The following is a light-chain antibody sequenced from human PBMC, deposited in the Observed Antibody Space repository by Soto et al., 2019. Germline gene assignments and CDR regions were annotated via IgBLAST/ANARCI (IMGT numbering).Light chain of an antibody. Sequence: EIVLTQSPATLSLSPGERATLSCRASQSVSSYLAWYQQKPGQAPRLLIYDASNRATGIPARFSGSGSGTDFTLTISSLEPEDFAVYYCQQRSNWPGYTFGQGTTLEIK. V-gene: IGKV3-11*01. CDR2: DAS. CDR3: QQRSNWPGYT. J-gene: IGKJ2*01. CDR1: QSVSSY.